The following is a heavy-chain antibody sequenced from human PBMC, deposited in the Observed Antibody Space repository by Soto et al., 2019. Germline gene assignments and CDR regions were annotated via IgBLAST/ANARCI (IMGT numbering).Heavy chain of an antibody. D-gene: IGHD4-17*01. Sequence: ASVKVSCKASGYTFTSYYMHWVRQAPGQGLEWMGIINPSGGSTSYAQRFQGRVTMTRDTSTSTVYMELSSLRSEDTAVYYCARDLGGYGDYSDVWGQGTTVTVSS. V-gene: IGHV1-46*01. CDR2: INPSGGST. CDR1: GYTFTSYY. CDR3: ARDLGGYGDYSDV. J-gene: IGHJ6*02.